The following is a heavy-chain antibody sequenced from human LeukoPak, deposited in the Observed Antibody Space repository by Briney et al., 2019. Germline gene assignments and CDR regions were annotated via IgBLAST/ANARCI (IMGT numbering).Heavy chain of an antibody. CDR2: IDTNTGNP. CDR3: ASFRSRGPGQLGQQLYYYYYYMDV. D-gene: IGHD6-13*01. CDR1: GYTFTGYY. V-gene: IGHV7-4-1*02. J-gene: IGHJ6*03. Sequence: ASVKVSCKASGYTFTGYYMHWVRQAPGQGLEWMGWIDTNTGNPTYAQGFTGHYVFSLDTSVSTGYLQISSLKAEDTAVYYCASFRSRGPGQLGQQLYYYYYYMDVWGKGTTVTVSS.